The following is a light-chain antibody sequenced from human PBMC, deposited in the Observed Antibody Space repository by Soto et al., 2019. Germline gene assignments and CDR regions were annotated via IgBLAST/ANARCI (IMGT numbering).Light chain of an antibody. Sequence: DIQLTQSPSFLSASVGDRVTITCRASQGIRNFLAWYQQKLGKAPKLLIYAASTLESGVSLRFSGSGSGTEFTLTISNLQPEDFATYYCRHLNSYPRALAFGGGTKVDIK. V-gene: IGKV1-9*01. CDR1: QGIRNF. CDR3: RHLNSYPRALA. J-gene: IGKJ4*01. CDR2: AAS.